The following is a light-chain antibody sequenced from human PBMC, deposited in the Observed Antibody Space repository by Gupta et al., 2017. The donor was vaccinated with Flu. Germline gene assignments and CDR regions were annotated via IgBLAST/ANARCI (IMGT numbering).Light chain of an antibody. CDR3: QQQNSDPVTYS. J-gene: IGKJ2*03. Sequence: DIQLTQSPSFLSASVGDRVTITCRASQGISTYLAWYQQKPGGAPKLLIYAASTLQRGGASRCSGSGAGTEVTLTISSRQPEDVATYYCQQQNSDPVTYSFGQGTKLEIK. CDR2: AAS. CDR1: QGISTY. V-gene: IGKV1-9*01.